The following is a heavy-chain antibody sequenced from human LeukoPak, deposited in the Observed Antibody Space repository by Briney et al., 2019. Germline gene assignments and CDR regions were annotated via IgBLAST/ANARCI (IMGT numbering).Heavy chain of an antibody. CDR2: IYYSGST. D-gene: IGHD2-15*01. J-gene: IGHJ5*02. CDR3: ARGRGGGGSSNNWLDP. Sequence: SETLSLTCTVSGGSISSYYWSWIRQPPGMRLEWIGYIYYSGSTNYNPSLRSRLTISLDTSKNQFSLKLSSVTAADTAVYYCARGRGGGGSSNNWLDPWGQGSLVIVSS. CDR1: GGSISSYY. V-gene: IGHV4-59*01.